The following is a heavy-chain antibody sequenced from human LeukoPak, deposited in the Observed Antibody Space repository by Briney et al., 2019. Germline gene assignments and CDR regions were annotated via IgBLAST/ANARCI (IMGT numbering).Heavy chain of an antibody. J-gene: IGHJ4*02. CDR2: ISYDGSNK. CDR3: VRSGSSSCWDY. D-gene: IGHD6-6*01. CDR1: GFTFSSYA. V-gene: IGHV3-30-3*01. Sequence: GGSLRLSCAASGFTFSSYAMHWVRQAPGKGLEWVAVISYDGSNKYYADSVKGRFTISRDNSKNTLYLQMNSLRAEDTAVYYCVRSGSSSCWDYWGQGTLVTVSS.